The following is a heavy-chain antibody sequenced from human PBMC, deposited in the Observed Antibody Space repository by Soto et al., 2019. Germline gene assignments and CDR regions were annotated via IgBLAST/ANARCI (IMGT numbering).Heavy chain of an antibody. V-gene: IGHV3-7*01. CDR2: IKPDGKLK. J-gene: IGHJ4*02. CDR1: GFTPTNSR. CDR3: AQDSFSVLAD. Sequence: PXGSLRLTFPLSGFTPTNSRMAWVRQAPGQGRDWVANIKPDGKLKSNVASVKGRFTISRDSDNNTLYLQVISLRVGETAVYYCAQDSFSVLADWGRGTLVTVSS. D-gene: IGHD3-16*02.